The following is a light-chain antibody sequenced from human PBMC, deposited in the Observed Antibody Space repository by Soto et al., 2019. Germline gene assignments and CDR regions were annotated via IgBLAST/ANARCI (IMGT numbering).Light chain of an antibody. V-gene: IGKV1-9*01. J-gene: IGKJ4*01. CDR3: QQLSRYPST. Sequence: IQLTQSPSSLSASVGDRVTVTCRASDDITNYLAWYQQKAGKAPKLLIYDASTLYSGVPSRFSGSGSGTDFTLTISGLQPEDFANYYCQQLSRYPSTFGGGTKVEIK. CDR1: DDITNY. CDR2: DAS.